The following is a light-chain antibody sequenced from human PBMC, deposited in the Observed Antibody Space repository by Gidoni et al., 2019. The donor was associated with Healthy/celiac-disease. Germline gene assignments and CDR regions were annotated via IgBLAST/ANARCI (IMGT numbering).Light chain of an antibody. J-gene: IGLJ2*01. CDR3: QAWDSSNVV. CDR2: QDS. Sequence: SSELTQPPSLSVSPGQTASITCSGDKVGDKYACWYQQKPGQSPVLVIYQDSKRLSGIPERFSGSNSGNTATLTISGTQAMDEADYYCQAWDSSNVVFGGGTKLTVL. V-gene: IGLV3-1*01. CDR1: KVGDKY.